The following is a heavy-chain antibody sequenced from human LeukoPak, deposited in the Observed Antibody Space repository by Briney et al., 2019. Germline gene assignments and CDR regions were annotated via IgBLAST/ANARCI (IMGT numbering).Heavy chain of an antibody. Sequence: PGGSLRLSCAASGFTFSSYCMHWVRQAPGKGLEWVAVISYDGTNKYYADSVKGRFTISRDNSKNTLYLQMNSLRAEDTAVYYCAKQDAVWSGYYYYMDVWGKGTTVTVSS. CDR1: GFTFSSYC. D-gene: IGHD3-3*01. J-gene: IGHJ6*03. CDR3: AKQDAVWSGYYYYMDV. CDR2: ISYDGTNK. V-gene: IGHV3-30*18.